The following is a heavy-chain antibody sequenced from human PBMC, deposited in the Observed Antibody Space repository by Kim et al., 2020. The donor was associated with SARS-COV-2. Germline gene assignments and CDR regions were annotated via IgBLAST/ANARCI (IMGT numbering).Heavy chain of an antibody. CDR1: GYPFNSFA. J-gene: IGHJ4*02. D-gene: IGHD4-4*01. V-gene: IGHV7-4-1*02. Sequence: ASVKVSCKTSGYPFNSFALNWVRQAPGQGPEWMGWLNTRTRNPTYARGFTGRFVFSLDTSVSTAYLQINNLEAEDTAVYYCARGGSTKVLVAYYFDYWCQ. CDR2: LNTRTRNP. CDR3: ARGGSTKVLVAYYFDY.